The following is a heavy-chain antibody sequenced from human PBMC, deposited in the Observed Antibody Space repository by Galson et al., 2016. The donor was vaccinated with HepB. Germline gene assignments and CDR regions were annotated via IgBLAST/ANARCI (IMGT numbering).Heavy chain of an antibody. CDR2: ISYSGSA. D-gene: IGHD6-19*01. Sequence: SETLSLTCTVSGDSVTNSPFHWAWIRQPAGKGLEWISTISYSGSAYSNSSLKSPLSISIDPSNNQFPLMLSSATAADTAMYFCARASRIEPYTSGWYFFDSWGQGILVTVSS. CDR3: ARASRIEPYTSGWYFFDS. CDR1: GDSVTNSPFH. V-gene: IGHV4-39*06. J-gene: IGHJ4*02.